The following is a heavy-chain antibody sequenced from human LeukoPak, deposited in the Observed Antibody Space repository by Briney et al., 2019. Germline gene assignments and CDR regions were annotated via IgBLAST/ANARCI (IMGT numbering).Heavy chain of an antibody. CDR2: INSDGSST. CDR1: GFTFSSYW. J-gene: IGHJ4*02. D-gene: IGHD2/OR15-2a*01. Sequence: GGSLRLSCAASGFTFSSYWMHWVRQAPGKGLVCVSRINSDGSSTNYADSVKGRFTISRDNTKNMLYLQMNSLRAEDTAVYYCVVSPGVEVDSWGQGTLVTVSS. CDR3: VVSPGVEVDS. V-gene: IGHV3-74*01.